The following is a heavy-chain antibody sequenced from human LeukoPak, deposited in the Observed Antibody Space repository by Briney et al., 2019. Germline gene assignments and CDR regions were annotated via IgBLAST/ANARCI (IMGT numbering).Heavy chain of an antibody. D-gene: IGHD1-1*01. CDR3: ATWRTAKTGFDY. V-gene: IGHV4-39*01. CDR2: IYYSGSP. CDR1: GGSISNNNYY. J-gene: IGHJ4*02. Sequence: SETLSLTCTVSGGSISNNNYYWAWLRQPPGKGLECIGSIYYSGSPYYNPSLKSRVTISVDTSKNQFSLRLSSVTAADTAVYYCATWRTAKTGFDYWGQGTLDTVSS.